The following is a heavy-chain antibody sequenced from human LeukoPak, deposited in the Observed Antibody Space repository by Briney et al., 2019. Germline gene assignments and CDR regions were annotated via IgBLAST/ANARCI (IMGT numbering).Heavy chain of an antibody. CDR1: GFTVSANY. V-gene: IGHV3-66*01. J-gene: IGHJ4*02. D-gene: IGHD3-22*01. Sequence: GGSLRLSCAVSGFTVSANYMSWVCQAPGKGLEWVSVIYSDGGTNYADSVKGRFIISRDNSKNTLYLQMNSLRAEDTAVYYCAKDGKDSSGYYFGDSWGQGTLVTVSS. CDR2: IYSDGGT. CDR3: AKDGKDSSGYYFGDS.